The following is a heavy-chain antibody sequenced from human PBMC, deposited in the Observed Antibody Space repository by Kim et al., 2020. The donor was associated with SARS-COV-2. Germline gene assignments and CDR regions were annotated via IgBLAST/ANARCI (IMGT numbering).Heavy chain of an antibody. CDR2: IYYSGST. V-gene: IGHV4-39*01. D-gene: IGHD6-13*01. CDR3: ARTHFTAAADYYYYYYGMDV. Sequence: SETLSLTCTVSGGSISSSSYYWGWIRQPPGKGLEWIGSIYYSGSTYYNPSLKSRVTISVDTSKNQFSLKLSSVTAADTAVYDCARTHFTAAADYYYYYYGMDVWGQRTTVTVS. J-gene: IGHJ6*02. CDR1: GGSISSSSYY.